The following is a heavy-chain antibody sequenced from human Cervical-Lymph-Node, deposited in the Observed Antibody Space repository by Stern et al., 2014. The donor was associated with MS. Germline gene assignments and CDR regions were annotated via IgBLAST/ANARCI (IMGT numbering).Heavy chain of an antibody. CDR3: ARKPALWYFDL. CDR1: GGSVSSGGYF. J-gene: IGHJ2*01. V-gene: IGHV4-31*03. Sequence: VQLVESGPGLVKPLQTLSLTCTVSGGSVSSGGYFWNWIRQHPGKGLEWIGHVYYSGSIAYNPSLKSRVTISVDTSKNQFSLRLRSVTAADTAVYYCARKPALWYFDLWGRGTLAAVSS. CDR2: VYYSGSI. D-gene: IGHD3-3*02.